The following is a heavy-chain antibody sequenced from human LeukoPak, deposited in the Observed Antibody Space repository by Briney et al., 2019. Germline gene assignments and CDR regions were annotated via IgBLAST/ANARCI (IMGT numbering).Heavy chain of an antibody. CDR3: VTYYSDSSGPKKNY. D-gene: IGHD3-22*01. V-gene: IGHV4-34*01. CDR2: INHSGST. Sequence: SGTLSLTCAVYGGSFSGYYGSWIRQPPGKGLEWIGEINHSGSTNYNPSLQSRGRISVYTSKKQFSLKLSSVTAADTAMYYCVTYYSDSSGPKKNYWGQGTLVTVSS. CDR1: GGSFSGYY. J-gene: IGHJ4*02.